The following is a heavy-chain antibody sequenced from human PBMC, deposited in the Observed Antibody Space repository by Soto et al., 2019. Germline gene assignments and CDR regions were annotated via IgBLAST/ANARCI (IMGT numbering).Heavy chain of an antibody. V-gene: IGHV1-3*01. CDR3: ARGGVQLWFVGRVYNWFDP. J-gene: IGHJ5*02. Sequence: ASVKVSCKASGYTFTSYAMHWVRQAPGQRLEWMGWINAGNGNTKYSQKFQGRVTITRDTSASTAYMELSSLRSEDTAVYYCARGGVQLWFVGRVYNWFDPWGQGTLVTVSS. CDR1: GYTFTSYA. CDR2: INAGNGNT. D-gene: IGHD5-18*01.